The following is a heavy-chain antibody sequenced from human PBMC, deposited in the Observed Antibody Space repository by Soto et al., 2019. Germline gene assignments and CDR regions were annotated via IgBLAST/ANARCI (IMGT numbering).Heavy chain of an antibody. Sequence: QLQLQESGPGLVKPSETLSLTCTVSGGSISSSSYYWGWIRQPPGKGLEWIGSIYYSGSTYYNPSLKSRVTISVDTSKNQFPLKLSSVTAADTAVYYCVGNIVVVVAATPVHDAFDIWGQGTMVTVSS. CDR2: IYYSGST. J-gene: IGHJ3*02. D-gene: IGHD2-15*01. CDR3: VGNIVVVVAATPVHDAFDI. CDR1: GGSISSSSYY. V-gene: IGHV4-39*01.